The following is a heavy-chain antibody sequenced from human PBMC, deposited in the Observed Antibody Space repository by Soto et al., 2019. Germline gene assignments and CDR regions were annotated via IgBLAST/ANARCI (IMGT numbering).Heavy chain of an antibody. CDR2: IWFDGSTK. J-gene: IGHJ6*02. CDR1: GFTFSSYG. CDR3: ARWVVPAASTFFYYYGMDV. Sequence: GGSLRLSCAASGFTFSSYGMHWVRQAPGKGLEWVAVIWFDGSTKYYADSVKGRFTISRDNSESTLYLQMNSLRAEDTAVYYCARWVVPAASTFFYYYGMDVWGQGTTVTVSS. V-gene: IGHV3-33*01. D-gene: IGHD2-2*01.